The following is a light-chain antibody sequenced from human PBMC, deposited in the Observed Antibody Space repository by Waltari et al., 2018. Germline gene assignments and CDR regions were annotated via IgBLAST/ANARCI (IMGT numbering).Light chain of an antibody. J-gene: IGKJ2*01. CDR3: LQYKAAPYN. Sequence: DIQLTQSPSSLSASVGDRVSMTCRASQDVRNYLNWYQQKPGKPPKRLIYDVFNLEGGVPSRFGGSGSGTVFTLTISSLQPEDFATYYCLQYKAAPYNFAQGTKLEIK. CDR2: DVF. V-gene: IGKV1-17*01. CDR1: QDVRNY.